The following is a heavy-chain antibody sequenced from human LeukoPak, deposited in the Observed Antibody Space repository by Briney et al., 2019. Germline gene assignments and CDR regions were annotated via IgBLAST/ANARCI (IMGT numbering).Heavy chain of an antibody. CDR3: ARGIIGTTGVFDY. D-gene: IGHD1-7*01. V-gene: IGHV4-59*01. Sequence: SETLSLTCTVSGRPISSYYWSWIRQPPGKGLEWIGYIYYSGSTNYNPSLKSRVTISVDTSKNQFSLKLSSVTAADTAVYYCARGIIGTTGVFDYWGQGTLVTVSS. CDR1: GRPISSYY. J-gene: IGHJ4*02. CDR2: IYYSGST.